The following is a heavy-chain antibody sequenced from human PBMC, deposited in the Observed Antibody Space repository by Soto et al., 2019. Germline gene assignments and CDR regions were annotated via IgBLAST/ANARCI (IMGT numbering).Heavy chain of an antibody. D-gene: IGHD3-9*01. CDR2: IYSGATT. CDR3: ARGSWVNGYSVGPYFDY. V-gene: IGHV3-66*01. Sequence: VGSLRLSCAASGITVSGNYMSCVRQAPGKGLEWVSVIYSGATTYYGDSVKGRFTISRYNSKNKLYLQMNSLKAEDTGVYYCARGSWVNGYSVGPYFDYWGQGTRVTVS. J-gene: IGHJ4*02. CDR1: GITVSGNY.